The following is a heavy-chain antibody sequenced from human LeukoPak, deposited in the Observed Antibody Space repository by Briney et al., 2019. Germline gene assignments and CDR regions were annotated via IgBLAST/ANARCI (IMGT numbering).Heavy chain of an antibody. Sequence: GESLKISCKGSGYSFTSYWIGWVRQMPGKGLEWMGIIYPGDSDTRYSPSFQGQVTTSADKSISTAYLQWSSLKASDTAMYYCARSTLDDHYYMDVWGKGTTVTVSS. J-gene: IGHJ6*03. D-gene: IGHD2-2*03. V-gene: IGHV5-51*01. CDR2: IYPGDSDT. CDR1: GYSFTSYW. CDR3: ARSTLDDHYYMDV.